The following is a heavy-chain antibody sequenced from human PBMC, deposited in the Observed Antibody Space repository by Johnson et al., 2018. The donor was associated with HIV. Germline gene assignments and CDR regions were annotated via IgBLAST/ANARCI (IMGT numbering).Heavy chain of an antibody. CDR3: AKLRWAPRAFDI. D-gene: IGHD4-23*01. CDR1: GFTFSSYG. Sequence: VQLVESGGGLVQPGRSLRLSCAASGFTFSSYGMHWVRQAPGKGLEWVAVISYDGSNKYYADSVKGRFTISRDNSKNTLYLQMNSLRAEDTAVYYCAKLRWAPRAFDIWGQGTMVTVSS. V-gene: IGHV3-30*18. J-gene: IGHJ3*02. CDR2: ISYDGSNK.